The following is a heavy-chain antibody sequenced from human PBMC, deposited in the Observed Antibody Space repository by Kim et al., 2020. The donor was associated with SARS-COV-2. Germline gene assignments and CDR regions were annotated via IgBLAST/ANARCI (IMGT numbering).Heavy chain of an antibody. J-gene: IGHJ4*02. V-gene: IGHV3-30*18. CDR1: GFTFSDYG. CDR3: AKERTRTDSSGWPLDY. CDR2: VSYIGNFK. D-gene: IGHD6-19*01. Sequence: GGSLRLTCAASGFTFSDYGMQWVRQAPGKGLEWVAVVSYIGNFKYYADSVRGRFSISRDNSKSTLYLQMNSLRAEDTAVYYCAKERTRTDSSGWPLDYWGQGTLVSVSS.